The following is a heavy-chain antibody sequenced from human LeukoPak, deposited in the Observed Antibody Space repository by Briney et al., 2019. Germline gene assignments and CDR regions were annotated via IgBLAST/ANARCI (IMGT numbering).Heavy chain of an antibody. D-gene: IGHD1-26*01. V-gene: IGHV3-23*01. CDR3: AREADSYTGSNWHLYFDY. CDR2: ISGSGGSS. CDR1: GFTFSSYA. Sequence: GGSLRLSCAASGFTFSSYAMSWVRQAPGKGLEWLSAISGSGGSSYYADSVKGRFTISRDNSKNTLYLQMNSLRADDTAVYYCAREADSYTGSNWHLYFDYWGQGALVTVSS. J-gene: IGHJ4*02.